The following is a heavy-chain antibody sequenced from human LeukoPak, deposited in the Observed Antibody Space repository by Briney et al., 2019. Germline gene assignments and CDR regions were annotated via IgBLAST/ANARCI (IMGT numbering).Heavy chain of an antibody. V-gene: IGHV4-39*01. Sequence: PSETLSLTCTVSGGSISSSSYYWGWIPQPPGKGLEWIGSIYYSGSTYYNPSLKSRVTISVDTSKNQFSLKLSSVPAADTAVYYCARLRGDSGWFPTCWFDPWGQGTLVTVSS. CDR1: GGSISSSSYY. J-gene: IGHJ5*02. D-gene: IGHD6-19*01. CDR2: IYYSGST. CDR3: ARLRGDSGWFPTCWFDP.